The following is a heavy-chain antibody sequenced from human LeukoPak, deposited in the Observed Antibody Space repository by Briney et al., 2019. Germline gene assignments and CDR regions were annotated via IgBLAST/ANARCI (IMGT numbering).Heavy chain of an antibody. D-gene: IGHD5-18*01. V-gene: IGHV3-66*01. J-gene: IGHJ4*02. CDR2: IYSDGST. CDR3: ARDPGYDYGYDY. CDR1: GFTFSSYG. Sequence: PGGSLRLSCAASGFTFSSYGMHWVRQAPGKGLEWVSVIYSDGSTYYADSVKGRFTISRDNSKNTLYLQMNSLRAEETAVYYCARDPGYDYGYDYWGQGTLVTVSS.